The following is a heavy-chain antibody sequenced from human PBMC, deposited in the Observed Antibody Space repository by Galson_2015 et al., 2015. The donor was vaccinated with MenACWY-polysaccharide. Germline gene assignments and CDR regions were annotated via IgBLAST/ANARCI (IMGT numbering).Heavy chain of an antibody. V-gene: IGHV3-7*01. CDR2: IKQRGREK. CDR1: GFPFSDPW. D-gene: IGHD3-3*01. CDR3: ARARSWSGYFALDF. Sequence: SLSLSCAGSGFPFSDPWMTWIRHAPGKGLEWVATIKQRGREKYYVDSVEGRFTVSRDNAKNSLYLQMNSLRAEDTAVYYCARARSWSGYFALDFWGQGTMVTVSS. J-gene: IGHJ3*01.